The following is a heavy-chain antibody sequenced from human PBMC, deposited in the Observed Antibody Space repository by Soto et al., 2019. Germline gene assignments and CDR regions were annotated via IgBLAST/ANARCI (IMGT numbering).Heavy chain of an antibody. CDR1: GASISSGDHS. V-gene: IGHV4-30-4*01. CDR3: ASSPPKDAVDL. J-gene: IGHJ3*01. CDR2: IYYSGST. Sequence: QGQLQESGPGVVRPSQTLSLTCTVSGASISSGDHSWTWIRQPPGQGLEWIGYIYYSGSTFYNPSLNRRGSMSIGMAQRQVSPDPRSFTAAGTAVYYCASSPPKDAVDLWGQGTMVIVSS.